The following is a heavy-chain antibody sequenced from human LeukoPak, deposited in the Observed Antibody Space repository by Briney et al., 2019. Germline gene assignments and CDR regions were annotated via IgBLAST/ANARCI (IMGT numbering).Heavy chain of an antibody. CDR2: ISYDGSNK. V-gene: IGHV3-30*04. CDR1: GFTFSSYA. Sequence: GGSLRLSCAASGFTFSSYAMHWVRAAPGKGLEGVAVISYDGSNKYYADSVKGRFISSRDNSKNTLYLQMNSLRAEDTAVYYCAREQTSIAVAGTLDYWGQGTLVTVSS. D-gene: IGHD6-19*01. J-gene: IGHJ4*02. CDR3: AREQTSIAVAGTLDY.